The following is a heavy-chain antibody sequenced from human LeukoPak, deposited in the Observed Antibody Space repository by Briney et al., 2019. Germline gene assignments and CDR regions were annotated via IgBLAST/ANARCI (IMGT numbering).Heavy chain of an antibody. CDR2: ISSSSSYI. CDR1: GFTFSSYS. CDR3: AKDWYDSSGYYYRVDY. J-gene: IGHJ4*02. D-gene: IGHD3-22*01. Sequence: GGSLRLSCAASGFTFSSYSMNWVRQAPGKGLEWVSSISSSSSYIYYADSVKGRFTISRDNSKNTLYLQMNSLRAEDTAVYYCAKDWYDSSGYYYRVDYWGQGTLVTVSS. V-gene: IGHV3-21*04.